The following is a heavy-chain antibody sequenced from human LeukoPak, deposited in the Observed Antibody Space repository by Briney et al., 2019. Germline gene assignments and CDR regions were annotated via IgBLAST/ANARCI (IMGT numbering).Heavy chain of an antibody. Sequence: GGSLRLSCAASGFTVSSSYMSWVRQAPGKGLEWVSVIYSGISTYYADSVKGRFTISRDNSKNTLYLQMNSLRAEDTAVYYCARSKTVAGTIDYWGQGTLVTVSS. J-gene: IGHJ4*02. CDR2: IYSGIST. CDR3: ARSKTVAGTIDY. V-gene: IGHV3-53*01. D-gene: IGHD6-19*01. CDR1: GFTVSSSY.